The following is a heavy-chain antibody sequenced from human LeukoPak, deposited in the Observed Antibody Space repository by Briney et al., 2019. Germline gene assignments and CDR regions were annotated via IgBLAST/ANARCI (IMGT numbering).Heavy chain of an antibody. V-gene: IGHV3-74*01. CDR2: INIDGSST. J-gene: IGHJ4*02. CDR3: ARAITLSRSPAY. D-gene: IGHD1-14*01. CDR1: GFAFSSLY. Sequence: GSPRLSCAASGFAFSSLYMHWVRQAPGKGLAWVSRINIDGSSTTYADSVKGRFTISRDNTKNTLYLQMNSLRAEDTAVYYCARAITLSRSPAYCGQGTVVTVSS.